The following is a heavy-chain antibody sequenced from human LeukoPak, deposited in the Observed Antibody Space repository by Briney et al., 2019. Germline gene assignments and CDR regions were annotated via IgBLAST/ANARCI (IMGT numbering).Heavy chain of an antibody. CDR2: ISSSGSTI. Sequence: GGSLRLSCAASGFTFSDYYMSWIRQAPGKGLEWVSYISSSGSTIYYADSVKGRFTISRDNAKNSLYLQMKSLRAEDTAVYYCAGEAISRRTPYWYFDLWGRGTLVTVSS. CDR1: GFTFSDYY. V-gene: IGHV3-11*01. CDR3: AGEAISRRTPYWYFDL. J-gene: IGHJ2*01. D-gene: IGHD1-14*01.